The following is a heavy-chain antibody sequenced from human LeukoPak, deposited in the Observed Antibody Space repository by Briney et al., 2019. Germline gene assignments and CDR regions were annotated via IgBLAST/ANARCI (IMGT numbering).Heavy chain of an antibody. CDR2: IYYSGST. Sequence: SETLSLTCTVSGGSISSYYWSWIRQPPGKGLEWIGYIYYSGSTNYNPSLKSRVTISVDTSKNQFSLKLSSVTAADTAVYYCARSARGAAAGKEGYYYYYYMDVWGKGTTVTVSS. D-gene: IGHD6-13*01. CDR3: ARSARGAAAGKEGYYYYYYMDV. J-gene: IGHJ6*03. CDR1: GGSISSYY. V-gene: IGHV4-59*01.